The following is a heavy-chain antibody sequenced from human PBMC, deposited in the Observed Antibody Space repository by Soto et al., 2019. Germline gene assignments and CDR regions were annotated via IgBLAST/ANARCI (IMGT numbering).Heavy chain of an antibody. CDR2: INHSGST. CDR1: GGSFSGYY. CDR3: ARFEAARPLKGYYYYYYYMDV. V-gene: IGHV4-34*01. J-gene: IGHJ6*03. D-gene: IGHD6-6*01. Sequence: SETLSLTCAVYGGSFSGYYWSWIRQPPGKGLEWIGEINHSGSTNYNPSLESRVTISVDTSKNQFSLKLSSVTAADTAVYYCARFEAARPLKGYYYYYYYMDVWGKGTTVTVS.